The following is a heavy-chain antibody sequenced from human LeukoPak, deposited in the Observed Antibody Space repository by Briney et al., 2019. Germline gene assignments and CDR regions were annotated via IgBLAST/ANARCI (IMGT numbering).Heavy chain of an antibody. CDR3: ASTPPADDAFDI. V-gene: IGHV1-69*13. CDR1: GGTFSSYA. J-gene: IGHJ3*02. Sequence: ASVTVSCKASGGTFSSYAISWVRQAPGQGLEWMGGIIPIFGTANYAQKFQGRVTITADESTSTAYMELSSLRSEDTAVYYCASTPPADDAFDIWGQGTMVTVSS. CDR2: IIPIFGTA.